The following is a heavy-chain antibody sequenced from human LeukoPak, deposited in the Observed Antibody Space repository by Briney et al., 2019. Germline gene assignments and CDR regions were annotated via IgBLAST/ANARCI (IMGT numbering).Heavy chain of an antibody. D-gene: IGHD3-10*01. J-gene: IGHJ6*02. Sequence: HPGGSLRLSCAASGFTFSTYAMSCVRLAPGKGLEWVSGISGSGGSTYYADSVKGRFTSSRDNSNNTLYVQMNSLRVEDTAVYYCAKSGGLSGSARLAMDVWGQGTTVTVSS. CDR2: ISGSGGST. V-gene: IGHV3-23*01. CDR1: GFTFSTYA. CDR3: AKSGGLSGSARLAMDV.